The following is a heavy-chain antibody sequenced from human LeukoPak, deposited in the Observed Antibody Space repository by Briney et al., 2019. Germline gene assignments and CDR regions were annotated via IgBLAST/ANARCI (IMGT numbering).Heavy chain of an antibody. CDR1: GFTFSSYS. CDR2: INHSRST. Sequence: GSLRLSCAASGFTFSSYSMNWVRQPPGKGLEWIGEINHSRSTNYNPSLKSRVTISVDTSKNQFSLKLSSVTAADTAVYYCARVSLGSFSMVTLGYFDYWGQGTLVTVSS. D-gene: IGHD5-18*01. V-gene: IGHV4-34*01. CDR3: ARVSLGSFSMVTLGYFDY. J-gene: IGHJ4*02.